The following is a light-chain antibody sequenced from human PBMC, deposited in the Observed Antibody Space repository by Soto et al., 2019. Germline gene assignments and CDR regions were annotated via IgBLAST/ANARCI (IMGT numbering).Light chain of an antibody. CDR2: EVT. CDR3: SSYAKTISVV. Sequence: QSALTQPPSASGSPGQSVTISCTGTSSDVGAYNYVSWYQQRPGKAPKLMFYEVTKRPSGVPDRFSGSKSGNTASLTVSGLQAEDEADYYCSSYAKTISVVFGGGTKVTVL. J-gene: IGLJ2*01. V-gene: IGLV2-8*01. CDR1: SSDVGAYNY.